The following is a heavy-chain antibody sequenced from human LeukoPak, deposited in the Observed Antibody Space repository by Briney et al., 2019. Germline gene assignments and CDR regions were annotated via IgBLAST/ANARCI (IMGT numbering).Heavy chain of an antibody. CDR2: IILIFGTP. D-gene: IGHD3-22*01. CDR1: GGTFSSYA. CDR3: ARRSDSSGYYFDY. Sequence: SVKVSCKASGGTFSSYAISWVRQAPGQGLEWMGGIILIFGTPNYAQKFQGRVTITTDESTSTGYMELSSLRSEDTAVYYCARRSDSSGYYFDYWGQGTLVTVSS. J-gene: IGHJ4*02. V-gene: IGHV1-69*05.